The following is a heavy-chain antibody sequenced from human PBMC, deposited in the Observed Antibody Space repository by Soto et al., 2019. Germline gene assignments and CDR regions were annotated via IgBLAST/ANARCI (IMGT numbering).Heavy chain of an antibody. Sequence: SETLSLTCAVYGGSFSGYYWSRIRQPPGKGLEWIGEINHSGSTNYNPSLKSRVTISVDTSKNQFSLKLSSVTAADTAVYYCARGRITMVRGVIPILDYWGQGTLVTVSS. D-gene: IGHD3-10*01. V-gene: IGHV4-34*01. CDR3: ARGRITMVRGVIPILDY. J-gene: IGHJ4*02. CDR2: INHSGST. CDR1: GGSFSGYY.